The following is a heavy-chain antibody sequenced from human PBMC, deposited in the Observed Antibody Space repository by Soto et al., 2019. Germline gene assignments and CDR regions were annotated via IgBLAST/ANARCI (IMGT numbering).Heavy chain of an antibody. CDR1: GFTFSIYA. D-gene: IGHD2-15*01. J-gene: IGHJ5*02. V-gene: IGHV3-23*01. Sequence: AGSLRLSCAASGFTFSIYAMNWVRQTPGKGLEWVSSISVNGGSTYYADSVKGRFTISRDNSNNTLYLQMNSLRAEDKAVYYCAKTYCNGGTCYRGEDHWFDPWGQGNMVTVSS. CDR2: ISVNGGST. CDR3: AKTYCNGGTCYRGEDHWFDP.